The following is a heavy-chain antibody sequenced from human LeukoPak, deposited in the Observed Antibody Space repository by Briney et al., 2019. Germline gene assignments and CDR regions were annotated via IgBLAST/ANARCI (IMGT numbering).Heavy chain of an antibody. D-gene: IGHD4-17*01. J-gene: IGHJ6*03. CDR1: GYTFTGYY. Sequence: GASVKVSCKASGYTFTGYYMHWVRQAPGQGLEWMGWINPNSGGTNYAQKFQGRVTMTRDTSISTAYMELSRLRSDDTAVYYCARVAYSDRLNLGYYYYYMDVWGKGTTVTVSS. CDR2: INPNSGGT. V-gene: IGHV1-2*02. CDR3: ARVAYSDRLNLGYYYYYMDV.